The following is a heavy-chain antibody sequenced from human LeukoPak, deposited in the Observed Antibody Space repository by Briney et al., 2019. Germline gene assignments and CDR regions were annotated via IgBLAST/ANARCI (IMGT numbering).Heavy chain of an antibody. V-gene: IGHV3-30*01. CDR3: ARDRSQRAYSYGPDGE. CDR1: GFTFNSYA. CDR2: ISYDGSNK. J-gene: IGHJ4*02. D-gene: IGHD5-18*01. Sequence: GGSLRLSCAASGFTFNSYAMHWVRQAPGKGLEWAAVISYDGSNKFYADSVKGRFTISRDNSKNTLFLQMNSLRAEDTAVYYCARDRSQRAYSYGPDGEWGQGTLVTVSS.